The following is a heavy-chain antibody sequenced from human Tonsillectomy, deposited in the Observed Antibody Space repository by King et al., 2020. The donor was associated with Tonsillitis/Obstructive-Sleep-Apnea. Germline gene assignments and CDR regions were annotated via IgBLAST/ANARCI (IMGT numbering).Heavy chain of an antibody. J-gene: IGHJ4*02. CDR3: AKVKARVVIAILGGYYFDY. D-gene: IGHD2-21*01. CDR2: ISGSGGST. Sequence: VQLVESGGGLVQPGGSLRLSCAASGFTFSSYAMSWVRQAPGKGLEWVSAISGSGGSTYYADSVKGRFTISRDNSKNTLYLQMNSLRDEDTAVYYCAKVKARVVIAILGGYYFDYWGQGTLVTVSS. V-gene: IGHV3-23*04. CDR1: GFTFSSYA.